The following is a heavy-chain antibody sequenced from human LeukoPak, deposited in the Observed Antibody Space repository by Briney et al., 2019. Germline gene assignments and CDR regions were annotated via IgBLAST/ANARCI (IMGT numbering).Heavy chain of an antibody. CDR2: IYDSWST. CDR3: ARHYGP. J-gene: IGHJ5*02. Sequence: PSETLSLTCTVSGGSIRSSYYYWGWIRQPPGKGLEWIGSIYDSWSTYYNPSLKSRVTISVHTSKNQFSLKLNSVTAADTAVYNCARHYGPWGQGTLVTVSS. CDR1: GGSIRSSYYY. D-gene: IGHD3-10*01. V-gene: IGHV4-39*01.